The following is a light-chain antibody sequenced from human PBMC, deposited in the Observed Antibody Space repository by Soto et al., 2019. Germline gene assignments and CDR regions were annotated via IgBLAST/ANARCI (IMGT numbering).Light chain of an antibody. V-gene: IGKV1-5*01. CDR1: QTISTW. CDR2: DAS. CDR3: QQYTNTNNPWM. J-gene: IGKJ1*01. Sequence: DLQVTQAPPPLSASVGDSVTITCXAGQTISTWMAWYQQKPGKAPKLLVYDASTLQSGVASRFSGSGSGTEFTLIISGLQPDDSATYYCQQYTNTNNPWMFGQGTKVDIK.